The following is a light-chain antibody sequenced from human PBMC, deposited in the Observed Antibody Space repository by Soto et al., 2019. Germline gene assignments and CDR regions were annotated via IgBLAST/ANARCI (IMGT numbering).Light chain of an antibody. Sequence: DFQMTQSPSSVSASVGDRVTITCRASQGISNWLAWYQQKAGKAPKLLIYDTSTLQLGVPSRFRRSVSATGFTLTISSLQPEDDATSYCQQANSFPYTFGQGTKLEIK. CDR1: QGISNW. CDR2: DTS. CDR3: QQANSFPYT. V-gene: IGKV1-12*01. J-gene: IGKJ2*01.